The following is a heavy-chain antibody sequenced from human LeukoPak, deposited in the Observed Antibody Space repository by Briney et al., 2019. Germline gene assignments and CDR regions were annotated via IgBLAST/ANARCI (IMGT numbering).Heavy chain of an antibody. J-gene: IGHJ4*02. CDR1: GGSLCNLY. Sequence: KPSETLSLPCTVSGGSLCNLYERWLPHPPGEGLEWIGNIYDRGGTKYHPSFKSRVTISVDTSKNQFSLRLSSVTAADAAVYYCARGRTFDNWGQGTLVTVSS. CDR2: IYDRGGT. V-gene: IGHV4-59*11. CDR3: ARGRTFDN.